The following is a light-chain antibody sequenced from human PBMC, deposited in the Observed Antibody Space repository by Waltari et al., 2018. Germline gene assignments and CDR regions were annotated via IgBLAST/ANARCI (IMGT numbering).Light chain of an antibody. CDR1: SSNIGSNY. CDR3: AAWDDSLSGRRV. J-gene: IGLJ3*02. Sequence: QSVLTQPPSASGTPGPRVTIPCYGSSSNIGSNYVYWYQQLPVTAPKLLIYRNNQRPSGVPDRFSGSKSGTSASLAISGLRSEDEADYYCAAWDDSLSGRRVFGGGTKLTVL. V-gene: IGLV1-47*01. CDR2: RNN.